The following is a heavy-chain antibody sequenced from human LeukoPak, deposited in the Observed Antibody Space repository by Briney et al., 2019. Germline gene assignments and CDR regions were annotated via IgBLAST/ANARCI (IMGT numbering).Heavy chain of an antibody. CDR2: INPNSGGT. CDR1: GYTFTGYY. CDR3: AREWDSGSYGWFRY. D-gene: IGHD1-26*01. J-gene: IGHJ4*02. Sequence: ASVKVSCKASGYTFTGYYMHWVRQAPGQGLEWMGWINPNSGGTNYAQKFQGRVTMTRDTSISTAYMELSRLRSDDTAVYYCAREWDSGSYGWFRYWGQGTLVTVSS. V-gene: IGHV1-2*02.